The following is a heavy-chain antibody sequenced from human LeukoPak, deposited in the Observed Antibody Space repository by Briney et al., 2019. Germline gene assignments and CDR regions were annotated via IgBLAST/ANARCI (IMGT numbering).Heavy chain of an antibody. Sequence: ASVKVSCKASGGTFNNYAISWVRQAPGQGLEWMGGIIPLFGTANYAQKFLGRVIITADESTSTTHMYLSSLKSEDTAVYYCAREWAGYGSGSYYYYWGQRTLVTVSS. D-gene: IGHD3-10*01. CDR1: GGTFNNYA. CDR2: IIPLFGTA. CDR3: AREWAGYGSGSYYYY. J-gene: IGHJ4*02. V-gene: IGHV1-69*01.